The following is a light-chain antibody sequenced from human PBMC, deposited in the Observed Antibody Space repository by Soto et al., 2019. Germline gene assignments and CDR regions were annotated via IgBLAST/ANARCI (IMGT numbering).Light chain of an antibody. CDR1: KNDTGVYDF. V-gene: IGLV2-8*01. J-gene: IGLJ1*01. CDR3: HSYAGSNTYV. Sequence: QSVLTQPPSASGSPGQPVTISCTGTKNDTGVYDFVSWYQHHPGKAPRLIIYEVVQRPSGVHDRFSGSRSGNTASLTVSGLRAADEADYFCHSYAGSNTYVFGRGTKV. CDR2: EVV.